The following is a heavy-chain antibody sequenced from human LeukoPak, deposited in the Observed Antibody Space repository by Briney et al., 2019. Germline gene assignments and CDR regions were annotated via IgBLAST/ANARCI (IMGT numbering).Heavy chain of an antibody. Sequence: APVKVSCKASGYSFTGYYIHWVRQAPGQGLEWMGWINPNSGGTNYVQNFQGRVTMTRDTSISTAYMELSRLRSDDTAVYYCARSAYYYYYMDVWGKGTTVTISS. CDR2: INPNSGGT. CDR1: GYSFTGYY. CDR3: ARSAYYYYYMDV. J-gene: IGHJ6*03. V-gene: IGHV1-2*02.